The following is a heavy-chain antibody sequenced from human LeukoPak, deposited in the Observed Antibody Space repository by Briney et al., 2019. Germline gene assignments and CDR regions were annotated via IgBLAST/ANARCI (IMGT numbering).Heavy chain of an antibody. CDR2: ISSSSSYI. CDR1: GFTFSSYS. V-gene: IGHV3-21*01. Sequence: GGSLRLSCAASGFTFSSYSMNWVRQAPGKGLEWVSSISSSSSYIYYADSVKGRFTISRDNAKNSLFLQMNSLRAEDTAMYYCARDREEMVQAPYAFDIWGQGTMVTVSS. CDR3: ARDREEMVQAPYAFDI. D-gene: IGHD3-10*01. J-gene: IGHJ3*02.